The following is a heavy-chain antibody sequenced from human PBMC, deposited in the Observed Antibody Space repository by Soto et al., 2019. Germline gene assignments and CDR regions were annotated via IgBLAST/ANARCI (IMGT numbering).Heavy chain of an antibody. CDR2: ISGSGGST. D-gene: IGHD2-8*01. CDR1: GFTFSTYA. Sequence: GGSLRLSCAASGFTFSTYAMSWVRQAPGKGLEWVSAISGSGGSTYYADSVKGRFTISRDNSKNTLYLQMNSLRAEDTAVYYCAKGSYCTNGICYNYWGQGTLVTVSS. V-gene: IGHV3-23*01. CDR3: AKGSYCTNGICYNY. J-gene: IGHJ4*02.